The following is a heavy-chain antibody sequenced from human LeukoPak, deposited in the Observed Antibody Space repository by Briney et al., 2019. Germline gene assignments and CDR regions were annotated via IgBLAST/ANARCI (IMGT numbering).Heavy chain of an antibody. Sequence: SETLSLTCTVSGGSISSSTYYWGWIRQPPGKGLEWIRNLYYSGTTSHNPSRKSRVTISQDTSKNQFSLKLSSVTAPDTAVYSCARRGDSYYDILTGYLNDYAFDIWGEGTLVTVSS. CDR2: LYYSGTT. J-gene: IGHJ3*02. D-gene: IGHD3-9*01. CDR1: GGSISSSTYY. CDR3: ARRGDSYYDILTGYLNDYAFDI. V-gene: IGHV4-39*01.